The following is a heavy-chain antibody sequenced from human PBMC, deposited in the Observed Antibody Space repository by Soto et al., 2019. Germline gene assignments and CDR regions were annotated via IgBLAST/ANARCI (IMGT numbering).Heavy chain of an antibody. CDR1: GFTFSSYG. J-gene: IGHJ6*02. V-gene: IGHV3-48*02. CDR3: ARDPIAEASIFEYYSYYGMDA. Sequence: GGSLRLSWAVSGFTFSSYGISWVRQAPGKGLEWVSYISSSSSTIYYADSVKGRFTISRDNAKNSLYLQMNSLRDEDTAVYYCARDPIAEASIFEYYSYYGMDAWGQGPTVT. CDR2: ISSSSSTI. D-gene: IGHD6-13*01.